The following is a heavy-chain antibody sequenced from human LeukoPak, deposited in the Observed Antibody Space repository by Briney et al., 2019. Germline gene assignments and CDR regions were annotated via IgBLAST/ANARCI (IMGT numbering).Heavy chain of an antibody. J-gene: IGHJ4*02. CDR3: ARDGSGYGFFDY. CDR1: GGSISSDYYY. Sequence: SQTLSLTCTVSGGSISSDYYYWSWIRQPTGKGLEWLGYIYYSGSTYYNPSLKSRVTISVDTSKNQFSLKLSSVTAADTAVYYCARDGSGYGFFDYWGQGTLVTVSS. D-gene: IGHD5-12*01. CDR2: IYYSGST. V-gene: IGHV4-30-4*01.